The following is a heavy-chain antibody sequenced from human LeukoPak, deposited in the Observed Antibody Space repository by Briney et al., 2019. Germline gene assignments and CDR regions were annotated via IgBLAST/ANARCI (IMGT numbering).Heavy chain of an antibody. J-gene: IGHJ4*02. CDR2: ISGSGGST. CDR3: AKGPDRNYYFDY. D-gene: IGHD3-22*01. V-gene: IGHV3-23*01. Sequence: GGSLRLSCAASGFTFSSYAMSWVRQAPGKGLEGFSAISGSGGSTYYADSVKCRFTISRDNSKNTLYLQMNSLRAEDTAVYYCAKGPDRNYYFDYWGQGTLVTVSS. CDR1: GFTFSSYA.